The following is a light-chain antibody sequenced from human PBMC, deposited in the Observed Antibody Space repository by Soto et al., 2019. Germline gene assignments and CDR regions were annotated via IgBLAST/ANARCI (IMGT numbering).Light chain of an antibody. Sequence: QSALAQPPSVSGAPGQRVTIPCTGSSSNIGAGYDVHWYQRLPGTAPKLLIYGNTNRPSGVPDRFSGSKPDTSASLAIAGLQAEDEADYYCQSYDSSTITYVFGTGTKVTVL. V-gene: IGLV1-40*01. CDR2: GNT. CDR1: SSNIGAGYD. J-gene: IGLJ1*01. CDR3: QSYDSSTITYV.